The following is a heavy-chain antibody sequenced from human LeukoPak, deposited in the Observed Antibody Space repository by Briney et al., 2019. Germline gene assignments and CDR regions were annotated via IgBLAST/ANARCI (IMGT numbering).Heavy chain of an antibody. CDR1: GFTFSSYP. D-gene: IGHD4-17*01. V-gene: IGHV3-23*01. CDR3: AKRVDDYGDYFDY. Sequence: GASLRLSCAASGFTFSSYPMSWVRQAPGKGLEWVSAISGSGGSTYYADSVKGRFTISRDNSKNTLYLQMNSLRAEDTAVYYCAKRVDDYGDYFDYWGQGTLVTVSS. CDR2: ISGSGGST. J-gene: IGHJ4*02.